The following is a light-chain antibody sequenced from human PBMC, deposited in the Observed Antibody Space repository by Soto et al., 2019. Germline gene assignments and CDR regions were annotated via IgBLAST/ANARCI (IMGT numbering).Light chain of an antibody. CDR1: QVISSY. CDR2: AAS. CDR3: QQLSDYPPII. Sequence: DIQLTQSPSFLSASVGDRVTITCRASQVISSYLAWYQQKPGKAPTLLIYAASTLRSGVPSRFSGSGSGTEFTLTISDLQPEDFATYYCQQLSDYPPIIFGQGTRLEIK. V-gene: IGKV1-9*01. J-gene: IGKJ5*01.